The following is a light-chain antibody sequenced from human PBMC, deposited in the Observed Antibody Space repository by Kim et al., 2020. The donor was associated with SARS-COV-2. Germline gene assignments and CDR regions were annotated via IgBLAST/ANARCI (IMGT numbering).Light chain of an antibody. V-gene: IGKV1-8*01. CDR1: QGISSY. CDR2: AAS. J-gene: IGKJ4*01. Sequence: AIRITQSPSSLSASTGDRVTITCRASQGISSYLAWYQQKPGKAPKLLIYAASTLQSGVPSRFSGSGSGTDFTLTISCLQSEDFATYYCQQYYSHPPTFGGGTKLEI. CDR3: QQYYSHPPT.